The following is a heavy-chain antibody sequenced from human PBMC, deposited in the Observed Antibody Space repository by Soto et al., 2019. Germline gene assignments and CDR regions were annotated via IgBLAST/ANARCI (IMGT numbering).Heavy chain of an antibody. Sequence: ASVKVSGKAAGGACSSYAISWVRQAPGQGLEWMGGIIPIFGTANYAQKFQGRVTITADESTSTAYMELSSLRSEDTAVYYCARWPSYCSSTSCYRRYYYYYGMDVWGQGTTVTVSS. CDR1: GGACSSYA. V-gene: IGHV1-69*13. D-gene: IGHD2-2*02. CDR3: ARWPSYCSSTSCYRRYYYYYGMDV. CDR2: IIPIFGTA. J-gene: IGHJ6*02.